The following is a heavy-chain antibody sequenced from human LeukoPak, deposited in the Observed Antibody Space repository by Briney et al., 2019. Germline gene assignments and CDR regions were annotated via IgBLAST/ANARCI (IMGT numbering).Heavy chain of an antibody. CDR1: GGSVSSYY. J-gene: IGHJ6*03. V-gene: IGHV4-59*02. Sequence: SETLSLTCTVSGGSVSSYYWSWIRQPPGKGLEWIGYIYYSGSTNYNPSLKSRVTISLDTSKNQFSLKVSSVTAADTAVYYCARDTYSGIYYPYYYYYYMNVWGKGTTVTVSS. CDR2: IYYSGST. D-gene: IGHD1-26*01. CDR3: ARDTYSGIYYPYYYYYYMNV.